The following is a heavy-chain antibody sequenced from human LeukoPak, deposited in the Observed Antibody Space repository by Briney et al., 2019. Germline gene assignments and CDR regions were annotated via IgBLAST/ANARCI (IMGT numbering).Heavy chain of an antibody. Sequence: SVKVSCKASGGTFSSYAISWVRQAPGQGLEWMGGIIPIFGTANYAQKFQGRVTITADESTSTAYMELSSLRSEDTAVYYCARGGVPAAPLRYYYYYMDVWGKGTTVTVSS. J-gene: IGHJ6*03. CDR3: ARGGVPAAPLRYYYYYMDV. V-gene: IGHV1-69*13. CDR1: GGTFSSYA. D-gene: IGHD2-2*01. CDR2: IIPIFGTA.